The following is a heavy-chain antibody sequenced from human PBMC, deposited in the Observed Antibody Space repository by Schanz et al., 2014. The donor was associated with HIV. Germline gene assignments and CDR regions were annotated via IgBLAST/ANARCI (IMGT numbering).Heavy chain of an antibody. CDR3: AKAGLFFGQLWLGFFDY. CDR2: ISHNGNND. V-gene: IGHV3-30*18. J-gene: IGHJ4*02. D-gene: IGHD5-18*01. Sequence: QVQLVESGGGVVQPGRSLRVSCAASGFTFSTNDMHWVRQVPGKGLEWVAVISHNGNNDYYAESVKGRVTISRDNSKNTLYLQMNNLKTEDTAVYYCAKAGLFFGQLWLGFFDYWGQGAQVTVSS. CDR1: GFTFSTND.